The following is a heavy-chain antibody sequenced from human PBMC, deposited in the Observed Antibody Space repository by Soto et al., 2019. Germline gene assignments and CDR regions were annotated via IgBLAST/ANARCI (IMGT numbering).Heavy chain of an antibody. CDR2: IDHDGST. Sequence: EVQLVESGGGLVQPGGSLRLSRAASGFTFSNYWMHWVRQAPGKGLAWVARIDHDGSTDYAGSVRGRFTVSRDNAENMLYLQMNSLRDDDTALYYCVRDSHGDYWGQGTLVTVSS. CDR1: GFTFSNYW. J-gene: IGHJ4*02. CDR3: VRDSHGDY. V-gene: IGHV3-74*01.